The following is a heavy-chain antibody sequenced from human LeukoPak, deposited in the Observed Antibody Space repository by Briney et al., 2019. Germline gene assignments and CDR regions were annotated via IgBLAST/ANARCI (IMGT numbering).Heavy chain of an antibody. CDR3: ARDRYYFGSGSYPWYFDL. D-gene: IGHD3-10*01. J-gene: IGHJ2*01. Sequence: ASVKVSCKASGYTFTGYYMHWVRQAPGQGLEWMGWINPNSGGTNYAQKFQGRVTMTRDTSISTAYMELSRLRSDDTAVYYCARDRYYFGSGSYPWYFDLWGRGTLVTVSS. CDR1: GYTFTGYY. CDR2: INPNSGGT. V-gene: IGHV1-2*02.